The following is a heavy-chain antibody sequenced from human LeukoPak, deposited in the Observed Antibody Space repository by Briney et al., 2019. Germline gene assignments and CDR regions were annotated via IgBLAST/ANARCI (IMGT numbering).Heavy chain of an antibody. Sequence: GGSLRLSCTVSGFAFGSEAMSWVRQSPARGLEWVASISPGGGTTYYADFVKGRFAISRDNSKNSLFVQMNSLRAEDTAVYYCAKTAIISGYWDYFDYWGQGTLVTVSS. D-gene: IGHD3-22*01. J-gene: IGHJ4*02. V-gene: IGHV3-23*01. CDR1: GFAFGSEA. CDR3: AKTAIISGYWDYFDY. CDR2: ISPGGGTT.